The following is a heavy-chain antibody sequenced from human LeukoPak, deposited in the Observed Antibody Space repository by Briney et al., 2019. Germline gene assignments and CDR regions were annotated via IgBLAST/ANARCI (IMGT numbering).Heavy chain of an antibody. CDR2: TSDRGDYT. CDR1: GFTFTSYS. Sequence: PGGSLRLSCAASGFTFTSYSMSWVRQHPGKGLEWVSGTSDRGDYTYYADSVKGRFTISRDNSKNTLYLQMNSLRAEDTALYFCAKKAQYNGNYPLDYWGQGTLVTVSS. J-gene: IGHJ4*02. CDR3: AKKAQYNGNYPLDY. V-gene: IGHV3-23*01. D-gene: IGHD1-26*01.